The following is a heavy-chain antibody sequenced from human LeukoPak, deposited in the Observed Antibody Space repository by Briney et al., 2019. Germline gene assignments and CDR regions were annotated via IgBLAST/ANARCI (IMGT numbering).Heavy chain of an antibody. Sequence: PGGSLRLSCAASEFTFSRYAMIWVRQALGKGLEWVSFISGRDDSTYYGDSVKGRFTISRDNSKKTLYLQMNSVRVEDTAVYYCAYSTKNYDYAMDVWGQGTTVTVSS. CDR1: EFTFSRYA. D-gene: IGHD2/OR15-2a*01. CDR2: ISGRDDST. CDR3: AYSTKNYDYAMDV. J-gene: IGHJ6*02. V-gene: IGHV3-23*01.